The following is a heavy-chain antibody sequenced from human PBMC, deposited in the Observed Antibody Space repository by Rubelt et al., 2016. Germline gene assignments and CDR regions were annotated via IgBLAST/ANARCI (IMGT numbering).Heavy chain of an antibody. D-gene: IGHD3-3*01. CDR2: ISSSGSTI. J-gene: IGHJ6*02. Sequence: RGQGLEWVSYISSSGSTIYYADSVKGRFTISRDNAKNSLYLQMNSLRAEDTAVYYCARDRILEWLLPYYYYYGMDVWGQGTTVTGSS. V-gene: IGHV3-48*03. CDR3: ARDRILEWLLPYYYYYGMDV.